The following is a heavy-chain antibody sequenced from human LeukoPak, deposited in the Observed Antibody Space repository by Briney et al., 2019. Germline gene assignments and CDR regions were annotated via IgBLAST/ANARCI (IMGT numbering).Heavy chain of an antibody. CDR3: ARVSRIALDYYDSSGYAFDY. CDR2: ISSSSSYI. D-gene: IGHD3-22*01. CDR1: GFTFSSYS. J-gene: IGHJ4*02. V-gene: IGHV3-21*01. Sequence: GGPLRLSXAASGFTFSSYSMNWVRQAPGKGLEWVSSISSSSSYIYYADSVKGRFTISRDNAKNSLYLQMNSLRAEDTAVYYCARVSRIALDYYDSSGYAFDYWGQGTLVTVSS.